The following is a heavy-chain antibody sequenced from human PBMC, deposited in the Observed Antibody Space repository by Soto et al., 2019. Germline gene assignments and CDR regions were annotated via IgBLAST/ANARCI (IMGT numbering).Heavy chain of an antibody. CDR3: ASGNYYDSSGYYYEMFDY. CDR1: GDSISSSSYY. Sequence: PSETLSLTCTVSGDSISSSSYYWGWIRQPPGKGLEWIGSIYYSGSTYYNPSLKSRVTISVDTPKNQFSLKLSSVTAADTAVYYCASGNYYDSSGYYYEMFDYWGQGTLVTVSS. J-gene: IGHJ4*02. D-gene: IGHD3-22*01. V-gene: IGHV4-39*01. CDR2: IYYSGST.